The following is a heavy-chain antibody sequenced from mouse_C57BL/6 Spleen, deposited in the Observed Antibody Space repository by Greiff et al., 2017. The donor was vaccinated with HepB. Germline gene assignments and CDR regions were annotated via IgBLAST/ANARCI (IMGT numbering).Heavy chain of an antibody. Sequence: EVQLVESGGGLVKPGGSLKLSCAASGFTFSSYTMSWVRQTPEKRLEWVATISGGGGNTYYPDSVKGRFTISRDNAKNTLYLQMSSLRSEDTALYYCARQEIYYYGSRYFDVWGTGTTVTVSS. CDR3: ARQEIYYYGSRYFDV. J-gene: IGHJ1*03. D-gene: IGHD1-1*01. V-gene: IGHV5-9*01. CDR2: ISGGGGNT. CDR1: GFTFSSYT.